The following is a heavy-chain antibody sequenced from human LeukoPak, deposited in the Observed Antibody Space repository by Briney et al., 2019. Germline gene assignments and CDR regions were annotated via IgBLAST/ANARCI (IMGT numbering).Heavy chain of an antibody. CDR1: GFAFSSYW. D-gene: IGHD4-17*01. Sequence: GGSLRLSCVASGFAFSSYWMHWVRQAPGKGLVWISAIKYDGSHTAYADSVKGRFTISRDNAKNTLHLQMNSLRAEDTAVYYCARLTVTDNTDYWGQGTLVTVSS. V-gene: IGHV3-74*01. CDR3: ARLTVTDNTDY. CDR2: IKYDGSHT. J-gene: IGHJ4*02.